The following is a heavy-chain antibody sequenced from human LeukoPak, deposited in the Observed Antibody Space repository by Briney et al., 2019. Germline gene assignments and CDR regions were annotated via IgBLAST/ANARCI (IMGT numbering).Heavy chain of an antibody. J-gene: IGHJ4*02. CDR3: ARGRDRSKAGDH. Sequence: PSETLSLTCAVYGGSCDDYYCSWLRQPPGKGLEWIGEIHPCGIFYYNSSLLSRVTISIDTSKSQFSLRLTSVTAADTAFYYCARGRDRSKAGDHWGQGSLVTVSS. V-gene: IGHV4-34*01. D-gene: IGHD5-24*01. CDR1: GGSCDDYY. CDR2: IHPCGIF.